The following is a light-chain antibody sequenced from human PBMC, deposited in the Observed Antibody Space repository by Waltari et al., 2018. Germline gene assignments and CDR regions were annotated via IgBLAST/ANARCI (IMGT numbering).Light chain of an antibody. Sequence: DIHMTQSPSSLSASVGDRVTITCRAGQSISSYLNWYQQKPGKAPKLVIYAASSFQSRVPSRFSGRGSGTDFTLTISSLQPEDIATYYGQQSYSTPFTFGPGTTVDIK. CDR2: AAS. J-gene: IGKJ3*01. V-gene: IGKV1-39*01. CDR1: QSISSY. CDR3: QQSYSTPFT.